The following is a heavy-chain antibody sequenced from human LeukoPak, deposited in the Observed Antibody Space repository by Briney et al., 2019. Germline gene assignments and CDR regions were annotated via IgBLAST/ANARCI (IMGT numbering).Heavy chain of an antibody. V-gene: IGHV1-18*01. Sequence: ASVKVSCKASGYTFTSYGISWVRQAPGQGLEWMGWISAYNGNTNYAQKLQGRVTMTTDTSTSTAYMELSRLRSDDTAVYYCARDPIVVVAAGGWFDPWGQGTLVTVSS. CDR3: ARDPIVVVAAGGWFDP. CDR2: ISAYNGNT. D-gene: IGHD2-15*01. CDR1: GYTFTSYG. J-gene: IGHJ5*02.